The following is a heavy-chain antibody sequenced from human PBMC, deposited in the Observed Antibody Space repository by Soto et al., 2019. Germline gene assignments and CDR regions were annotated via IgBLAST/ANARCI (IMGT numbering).Heavy chain of an antibody. D-gene: IGHD3-22*01. J-gene: IGHJ4*02. CDR2: INHSGST. CDR1: GGSFSGYY. CDR3: ARASMKLAYYYDSSGYSGVYFDY. Sequence: SETLSLTCAVYGGSFSGYYWSWIRQPPGTGLEWIGEINHSGSTNYNPSLKRRVTISVDTSKNQFSLKLSSVTAADTAVYYCARASMKLAYYYDSSGYSGVYFDYWGQGTLVTVSS. V-gene: IGHV4-34*01.